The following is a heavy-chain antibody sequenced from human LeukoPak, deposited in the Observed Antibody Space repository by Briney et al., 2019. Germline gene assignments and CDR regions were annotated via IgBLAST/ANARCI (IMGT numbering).Heavy chain of an antibody. CDR1: GYSFTSYW. V-gene: IGHV5-51*01. J-gene: IGHJ4*02. D-gene: IGHD5-12*01. CDR2: INPGDSET. CDR3: ARSPRGYDFAH. Sequence: GESLKIFCKGSGYSFTSYWIGWVRQMPGKGLEWMGIINPGDSETRYSPSFQGQVTISADKSISTAYLQWSSLKASDTAMYYCARSPRGYDFAHRGQGTLVTVSS.